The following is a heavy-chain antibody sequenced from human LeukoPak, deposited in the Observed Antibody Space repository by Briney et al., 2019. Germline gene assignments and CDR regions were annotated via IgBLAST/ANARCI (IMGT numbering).Heavy chain of an antibody. CDR3: ARGFGGSYMNYYYGMDV. V-gene: IGHV3-30*03. J-gene: IGHJ6*02. Sequence: GGSLRLSCAASGFTFSSYGMHWVRQAPGKGLEWVAVISYDGSNKYYADSVKGRFTISRDNSKNTLYLQMNSLRAEDTAVYYCARGFGGSYMNYYYGMDVWGQGTTVTVSS. D-gene: IGHD1-26*01. CDR1: GFTFSSYG. CDR2: ISYDGSNK.